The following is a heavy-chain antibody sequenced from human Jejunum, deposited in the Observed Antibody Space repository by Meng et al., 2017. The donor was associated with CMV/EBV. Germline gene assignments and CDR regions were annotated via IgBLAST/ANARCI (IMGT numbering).Heavy chain of an antibody. D-gene: IGHD3-10*01. CDR2: IFPGDSDT. CDR3: ARHMIRGVDFDS. J-gene: IGHJ4*02. V-gene: IGHV5-51*01. Sequence: GPGYRFGIYWIAWVRQKPGKGLEYMGMIFPGDSDTRYSPSFEGQVTISADKSINTAYLQWSSLKASDTAMYYCARHMIRGVDFDSWGQGTLVTVSS. CDR1: GYRFGIYW.